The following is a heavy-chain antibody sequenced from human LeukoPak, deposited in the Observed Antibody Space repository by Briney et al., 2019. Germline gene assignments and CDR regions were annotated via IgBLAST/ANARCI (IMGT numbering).Heavy chain of an antibody. CDR3: AKENYGRGYYLRKGMDV. V-gene: IGHV3-23*01. CDR2: ISGSGGST. J-gene: IGHJ6*02. D-gene: IGHD3-3*01. CDR1: GFTFDDYA. Sequence: AGGSLRLSCAASGFTFDDYAMHWVRQAPGKGLEWVSAISGSGGSTYYADSVKGRFTISRDNSKNTLYLQMNSLRAEDTAVYYCAKENYGRGYYLRKGMDVWGQGTTVTVSS.